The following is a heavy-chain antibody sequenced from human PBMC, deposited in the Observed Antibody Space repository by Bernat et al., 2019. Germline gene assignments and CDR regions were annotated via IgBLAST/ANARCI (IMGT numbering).Heavy chain of an antibody. CDR1: GFTFSTYA. CDR2: INASGGKT. V-gene: IGHV3-23*04. CDR3: AKGSVWSPYFDY. D-gene: IGHD3-10*01. Sequence: EVQLVESGGGSVQPGGSLRLSCAASGFTFSTYAMNWVRQAPGKGLEWVSSINASGGKTFLADYVKGRLTISRDNSKKTLYLNMNSLRAEDTAVYYCAKGSVWSPYFDYWGQGTLVTVSA. J-gene: IGHJ4*02.